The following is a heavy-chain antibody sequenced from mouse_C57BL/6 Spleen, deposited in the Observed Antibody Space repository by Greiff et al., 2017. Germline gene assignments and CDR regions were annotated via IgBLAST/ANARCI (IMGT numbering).Heavy chain of an antibody. Sequence: QVQLQQPGAELVRPGTSVKLSCKASGYTFTSYWMHWVKQRPGQGLEWIGVIDPSDSYTNYNQTFKGKATLTVDTSSSTAYMQRSSLTSEDSAVYYCARRLDLYAMDYWGQGTSVTVSS. CDR2: IDPSDSYT. J-gene: IGHJ4*01. CDR3: ARRLDLYAMDY. D-gene: IGHD1-2*01. CDR1: GYTFTSYW. V-gene: IGHV1-59*01.